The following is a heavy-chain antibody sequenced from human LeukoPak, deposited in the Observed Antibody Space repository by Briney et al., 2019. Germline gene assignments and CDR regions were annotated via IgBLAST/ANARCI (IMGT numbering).Heavy chain of an antibody. D-gene: IGHD1-26*01. CDR3: ARDNPTTYYYYYMDV. CDR1: GYIFTSYY. Sequence: ASVKVSCKASGYIFTSYYMYWVRQAPGQGLEWMGWINPNSGGTNYAQKFQGRVTMTRDTSISTAYVELSRLRSDDTAVYYCARDNPTTYYYYYMDVWGKGTTVTISS. CDR2: INPNSGGT. J-gene: IGHJ6*03. V-gene: IGHV1-2*02.